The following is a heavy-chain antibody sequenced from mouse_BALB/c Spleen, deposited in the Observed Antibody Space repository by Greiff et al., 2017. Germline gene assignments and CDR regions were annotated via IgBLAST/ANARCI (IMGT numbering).Heavy chain of an antibody. CDR2: IYPGNVNT. CDR1: GYTFTSYY. J-gene: IGHJ2*01. V-gene: IGHV1S56*01. Sequence: VKLVESGPELVKPGASVRISCKASGYTFTSYYIHWVKQRPGQGLEWIGWIYPGNVNTKYNEKFKGKATLTADKSSSTAYMQLSSLTSEDSAVYFCARGGNYYFDYWGQGTTLTVSS. D-gene: IGHD2-1*01. CDR3: ARGGNYYFDY.